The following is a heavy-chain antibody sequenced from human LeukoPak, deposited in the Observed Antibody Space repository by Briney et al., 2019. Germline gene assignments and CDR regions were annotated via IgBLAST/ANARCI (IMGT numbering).Heavy chain of an antibody. Sequence: ASVKVACKASGYTFTGYYLHWVRQAPGQGLEWMGWIHPNSGGTNYAQKFQGRVTMTRDTSISTAYMELSSLRSDDTAVYYCARLAAVPGWGQGTLVTVSS. CDR3: ARLAAVPG. CDR2: IHPNSGGT. V-gene: IGHV1-2*02. J-gene: IGHJ1*01. D-gene: IGHD6-19*01. CDR1: GYTFTGYY.